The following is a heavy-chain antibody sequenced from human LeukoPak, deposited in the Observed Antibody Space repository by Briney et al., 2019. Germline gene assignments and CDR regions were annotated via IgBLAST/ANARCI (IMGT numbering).Heavy chain of an antibody. CDR3: ARGFRILWFGELLGYFDY. V-gene: IGHV3-21*01. J-gene: IGHJ4*02. CDR2: ISSSSSYI. CDR1: GFTFSSYA. D-gene: IGHD3-10*01. Sequence: GGSLRLSCAASGFTFSSYAMNWVRQAPGKGLEWVSSISSSSSYIYYADSVKGRFTISRDNAKNSLYLQMNSLRAEDTAVYYCARGFRILWFGELLGYFDYWGQGTLVTVSS.